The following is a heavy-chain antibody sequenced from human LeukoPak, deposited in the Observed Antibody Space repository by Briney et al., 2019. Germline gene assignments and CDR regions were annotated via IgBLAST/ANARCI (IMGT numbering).Heavy chain of an antibody. CDR2: FDPEDGET. CDR1: GYTLTELS. V-gene: IGHV1-24*01. J-gene: IGHJ4*02. CDR3: ATTGYSSGWAVDY. Sequence: ASVKVSCKVSGYTLTELSMHWVRQAPGKGLEWMGGFDPEDGETIYAQKFQGRVTMTEDTSTDTAYMELNSLRSEDTAVYYCATTGYSSGWAVDYWGQGTLVTVSS. D-gene: IGHD6-19*01.